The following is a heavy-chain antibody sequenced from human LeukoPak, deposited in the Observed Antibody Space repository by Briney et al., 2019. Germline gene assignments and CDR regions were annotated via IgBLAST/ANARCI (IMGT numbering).Heavy chain of an antibody. V-gene: IGHV3-48*03. D-gene: IGHD5-24*01. J-gene: IGHJ4*02. CDR1: GFTFSNYG. CDR2: INSGGHVI. CDR3: ARDEDGDQGFDY. Sequence: GGSLRLSCAASGFTFSNYGMTWVRQAPGKGLEWVSHINSGGHVISYADSVKGRFSISRDNAESSVSLQMNSLRAGDTAVYYRARDEDGDQGFDYWGQGTLVTVSS.